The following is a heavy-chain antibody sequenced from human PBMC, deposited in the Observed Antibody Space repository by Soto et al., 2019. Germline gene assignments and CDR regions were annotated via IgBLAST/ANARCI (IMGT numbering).Heavy chain of an antibody. D-gene: IGHD1-26*01. CDR2: IYSGGST. CDR3: VIELYGVDL. V-gene: IGHV3-53*01. J-gene: IGHJ6*02. Sequence: GRSLRLSCAPSGCTFSSYAMCWVRQAPGKGLEWVSVIYSGGSTYYADSVKGRFTISRDNSKNTLYLQMNSLRAEDTAVYYCVIELYGVDLWGQGTTVTVSS. CDR1: GCTFSSYA.